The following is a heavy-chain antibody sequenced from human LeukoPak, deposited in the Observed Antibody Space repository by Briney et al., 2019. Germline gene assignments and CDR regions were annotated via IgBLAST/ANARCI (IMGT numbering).Heavy chain of an antibody. J-gene: IGHJ3*02. CDR3: ARESGFYGDYGAFGI. V-gene: IGHV3-74*01. D-gene: IGHD4-17*01. Sequence: PGGSLRLSCAASGFTFSSYWMHWVRQAPGKGLVWVSRIYSDGSTTNYADSVKGRFTISRDNAKNTLYLQMNSLRAEDTAIYYCARESGFYGDYGAFGIWGQGTTVTVSS. CDR1: GFTFSSYW. CDR2: IYSDGSTT.